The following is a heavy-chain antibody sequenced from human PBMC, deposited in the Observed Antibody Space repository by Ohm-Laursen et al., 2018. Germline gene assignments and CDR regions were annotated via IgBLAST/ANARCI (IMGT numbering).Heavy chain of an antibody. V-gene: IGHV3-48*03. CDR2: ISSSGTGI. Sequence: SLRLSCSASGFTFSSYEMNWVRQAPGKGLEWVSYISSSGTGIYYADSVKGRFTISRDNAKNSLYLQMNSLRAEDPAIYYCARLWGHNYDPGVDFWGQGTLVTVSS. CDR3: ARLWGHNYDPGVDF. J-gene: IGHJ4*02. D-gene: IGHD5-18*01. CDR1: GFTFSSYE.